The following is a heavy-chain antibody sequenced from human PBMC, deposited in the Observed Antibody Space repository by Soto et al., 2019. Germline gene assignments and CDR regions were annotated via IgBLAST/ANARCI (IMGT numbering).Heavy chain of an antibody. Sequence: PGGSLRLSCAASGFTFSSYAMHWVRQAPGKGLEWVAVISYDGSNKYYADSVKGRFTISRDNSKNTLYLQMNSLRAEDTAVYYCSRDLFGSRRYLDYWGQGALVTVSS. CDR3: SRDLFGSRRYLDY. CDR1: GFTFSSYA. CDR2: ISYDGSNK. J-gene: IGHJ4*02. D-gene: IGHD3-3*01. V-gene: IGHV3-30-3*01.